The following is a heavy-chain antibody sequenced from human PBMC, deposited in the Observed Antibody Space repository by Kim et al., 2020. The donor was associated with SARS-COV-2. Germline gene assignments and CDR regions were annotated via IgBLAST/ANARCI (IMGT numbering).Heavy chain of an antibody. Sequence: SVKVSCKASGGTFSSYAISWVRQAPGQGLEWMGGIIPIFGTANYAQKFQGRVTITADESTSTAYMELSSLRSEDTAVYYCARVTTVTGGTLDYWGQGTLVTVSS. J-gene: IGHJ4*02. CDR3: ARVTTVTGGTLDY. CDR2: IIPIFGTA. CDR1: GGTFSSYA. V-gene: IGHV1-69*13. D-gene: IGHD4-17*01.